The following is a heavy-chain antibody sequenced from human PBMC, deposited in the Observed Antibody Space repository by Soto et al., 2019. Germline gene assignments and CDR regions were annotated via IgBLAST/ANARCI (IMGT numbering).Heavy chain of an antibody. J-gene: IGHJ3*02. Sequence: QVQLQESGPGLVRPSQTLSLSCTVSGDSINSGVHYWNWIRQRPGKGLEWIGYIYHSGSSYYIPSLRSRLLISVDVSKNLFSLSLRSVTAADTALYFCARSTVWFGAAFDIWGPGTMVTVSS. D-gene: IGHD3-10*01. CDR1: GDSINSGVHY. CDR3: ARSTVWFGAAFDI. V-gene: IGHV4-31*03. CDR2: IYHSGSS.